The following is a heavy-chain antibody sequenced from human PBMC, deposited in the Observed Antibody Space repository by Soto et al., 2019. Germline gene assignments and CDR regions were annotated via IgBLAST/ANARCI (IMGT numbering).Heavy chain of an antibody. CDR3: AKDRVIQLLPIWPDP. CDR1: GFSFSKYG. V-gene: IGHV3-30*18. D-gene: IGHD2-2*01. J-gene: IGHJ5*02. CDR2: VSSDGNNK. Sequence: QVHLVESGGGVLQPGTSLRLSCVASGFSFSKYGMHWVRQAPGKGLEWVAFVSSDGNNKYYADSVKGRFTISRDNSKNTVYLQVDSLRLGDTAIYYCAKDRVIQLLPIWPDPWGQGTLVTVSS.